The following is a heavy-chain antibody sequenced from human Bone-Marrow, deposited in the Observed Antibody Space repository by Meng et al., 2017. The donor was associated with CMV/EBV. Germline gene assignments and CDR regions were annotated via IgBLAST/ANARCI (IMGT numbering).Heavy chain of an antibody. D-gene: IGHD1-26*01. J-gene: IGHJ4*02. V-gene: IGHV4-38-2*02. Sequence: SETLSLTCTVSGYSISSGYYWGWIRQPSGKGLEWIGSIYHSGSTYYNPSLKSRVTISVDTSKNQFSLKLSSVTAADTAVYYCASYGSYEPPTDYWGQGTLVTVSS. CDR3: ASYGSYEPPTDY. CDR2: IYHSGST. CDR1: GYSISSGYY.